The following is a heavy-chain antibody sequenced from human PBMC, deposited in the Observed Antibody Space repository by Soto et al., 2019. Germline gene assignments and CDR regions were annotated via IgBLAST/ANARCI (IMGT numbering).Heavy chain of an antibody. V-gene: IGHV3-74*01. J-gene: IGHJ2*01. D-gene: IGHD5-18*01. Sequence: GGSLRLSCAASGITFSNHWMSWVRQPPGKGLEWVANIKQDGSSTSYADSVKGRFTISRDNAKNTLYLQMNSLRAEDTAVYYCAREDSVQLGPERYFDLWRRGTLVTVSS. CDR2: IKQDGSST. CDR3: AREDSVQLGPERYFDL. CDR1: GITFSNHW.